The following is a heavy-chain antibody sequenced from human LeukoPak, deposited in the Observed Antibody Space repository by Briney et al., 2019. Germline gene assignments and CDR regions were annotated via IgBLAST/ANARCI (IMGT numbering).Heavy chain of an antibody. D-gene: IGHD4-11*01. J-gene: IGHJ4*02. CDR2: VSTSSSKK. CDR1: GFSFSYYT. V-gene: IGHV3-21*06. CDR3: AREQDNSIQFDY. Sequence: GGSLRLSCATSGFSFSYYTMDWVRQAPGKGLEWVSSVSTSSSKKYYADSVKGRFAISRDNAKNSLYLHLNSLRVEDTGIYYCAREQDNSIQFDYLGQGALVTVAS.